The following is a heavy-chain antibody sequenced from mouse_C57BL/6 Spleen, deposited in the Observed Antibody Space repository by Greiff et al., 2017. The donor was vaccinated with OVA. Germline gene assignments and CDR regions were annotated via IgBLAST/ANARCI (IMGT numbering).Heavy chain of an antibody. CDR1: GYSITSGYY. Sequence: EVKLQDSGPGLVKPSQSLSLTCSVTGYSITSGYYWNWIRQFPGNKLEWMGYISYDGSNNYNPSLKNRISITRDTSKNQFFLKLNSVTTEDTATYYCARGGPMVTTSGYWGQGTLVTVSA. CDR3: ARGGPMVTTSGY. D-gene: IGHD2-2*01. V-gene: IGHV3-6*01. J-gene: IGHJ3*01. CDR2: ISYDGSN.